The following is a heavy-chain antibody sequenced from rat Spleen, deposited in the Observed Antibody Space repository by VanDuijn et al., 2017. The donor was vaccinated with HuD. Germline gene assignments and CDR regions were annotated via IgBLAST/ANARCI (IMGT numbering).Heavy chain of an antibody. D-gene: IGHD1-7*01. J-gene: IGHJ2*01. V-gene: IGHV2S30*01. CDR1: GFSLTTYG. Sequence: QVQLKESGPGLVQPSQTLSLTCSVSGFSLTTYGVSWVRQPPGKGLEWMGRMRYDGDTYYNSALKSRLSISRDTSKSQVFLKMNRLQTEGTAIYFCDSAMGIGYYFDYWGQGVMGTVSS. CDR2: MRYDGDT. CDR3: DSAMGIGYYFDY.